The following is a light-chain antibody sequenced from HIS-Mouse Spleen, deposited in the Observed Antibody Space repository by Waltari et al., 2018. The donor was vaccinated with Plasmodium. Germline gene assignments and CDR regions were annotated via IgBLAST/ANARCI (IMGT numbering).Light chain of an antibody. V-gene: IGLV4-69*01. CDR3: QTWGTGMGV. CDR2: LNSDGSH. CDR1: SGHSSYD. J-gene: IGLJ2*01. Sequence: QLVLTQSPSASASLGASVKLTCPLSSGHSSYDIAWHQQQPEKGPRYLMKLNSDGSHSKEDGIPDRFSGSSSGAERYLTISSLQSEDEADYYCQTWGTGMGVFGGGTKLTVL.